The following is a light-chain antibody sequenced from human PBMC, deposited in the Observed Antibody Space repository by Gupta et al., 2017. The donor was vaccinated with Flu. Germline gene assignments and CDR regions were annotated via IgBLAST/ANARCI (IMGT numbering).Light chain of an antibody. CDR1: SSNTGAYYD. CDR2: GNT. Sequence: QSVLTQPPSVSGAPGQRVTISCTGSSSNTGAYYDVHWFQQLPGTAPKLLIFGNTNRPSGVPDRFSGSKSGTSASLVITGLQAEDEAVYYCQSYDSSLSAVVFGGGTKLTVL. V-gene: IGLV1-40*01. J-gene: IGLJ2*01. CDR3: QSYDSSLSAVV.